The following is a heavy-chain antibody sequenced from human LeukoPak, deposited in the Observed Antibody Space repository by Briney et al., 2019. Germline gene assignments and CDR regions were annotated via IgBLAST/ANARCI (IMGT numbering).Heavy chain of an antibody. CDR1: GFTFSSYV. V-gene: IGHV3-64D*06. CDR3: VRGPGY. CDR2: ISSNGDNT. Sequence: PGGSLRLSCSASGFTFSSYVMHWVRQAPGKGLEYVSAISSNGDNTYYADSVKGRFTISRDNSKNTLYLQMSRLRADDTAVYYCVRGPGYWGRGTLVTVS. J-gene: IGHJ4*02.